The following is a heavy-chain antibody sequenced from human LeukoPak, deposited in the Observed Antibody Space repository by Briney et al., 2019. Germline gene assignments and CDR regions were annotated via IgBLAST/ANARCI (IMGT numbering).Heavy chain of an antibody. V-gene: IGHV3-48*03. J-gene: IGHJ6*02. CDR3: ARDPNSFFYGLDV. Sequence: PGGSLRLSCAASGFTLRTYEMTWVRQAPGKGLEWISFVSSSGGATFYADSVKGRFTVSRDNAENSVYLQMNSLRAEDTAIYYCARDPNSFFYGLDVWGQGTTVSGSS. CDR1: GFTLRTYE. CDR2: VSSSGGAT.